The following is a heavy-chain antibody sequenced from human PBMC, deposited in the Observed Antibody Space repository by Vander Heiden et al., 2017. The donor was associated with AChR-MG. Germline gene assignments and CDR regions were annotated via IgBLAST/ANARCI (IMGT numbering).Heavy chain of an antibody. Sequence: QLPLQEPGPGLVKHSETLSLTGTISGCPILSYYWSGNRQPPGKARARIVDLYYSGSPNYNPSLESRVTMSVDTSKNQVSLRLTSVTPADTAVYYCARAKGGYSYGVFDYWGQGTLVTVSS. D-gene: IGHD1-26*01. CDR1: GCPILSYY. J-gene: IGHJ4*02. CDR2: LYYSGSP. V-gene: IGHV4-59*01. CDR3: ARAKGGYSYGVFDY.